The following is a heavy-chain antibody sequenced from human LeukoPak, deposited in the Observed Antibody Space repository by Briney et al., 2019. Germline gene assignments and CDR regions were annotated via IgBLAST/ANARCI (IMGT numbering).Heavy chain of an antibody. CDR2: INPSGGST. V-gene: IGHV1-46*01. J-gene: IGHJ4*02. CDR1: GYTFTSYY. Sequence: ASVKVSCKASGYTFTSYYMHWVRQAPGQGLEWMGIINPSGGSTSYAQKFQGRVTMTRDTSTSTVYMELSSLRSEDTAVYYCARDGDYYDSSGYSRSFDYWGQGTLVTVSS. CDR3: ARDGDYYDSSGYSRSFDY. D-gene: IGHD3-22*01.